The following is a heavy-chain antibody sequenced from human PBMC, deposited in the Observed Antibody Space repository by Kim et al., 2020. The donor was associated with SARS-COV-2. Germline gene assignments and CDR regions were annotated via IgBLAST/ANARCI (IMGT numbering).Heavy chain of an antibody. CDR2: IYPGDSDT. CDR1: GYSFTSYW. D-gene: IGHD3-22*01. V-gene: IGHV5-51*01. CDR3: ASHPYYYDSSGYYLGGDPDAFDI. Sequence: GESLKISCKGSGYSFTSYWIGWVRQMPGKGLEWMGIIYPGDSDTRYSPSFQGQVTISADKSISTAYLQWSSLKASDTAMYYCASHPYYYDSSGYYLGGDPDAFDIWGQGTMVTVSS. J-gene: IGHJ3*02.